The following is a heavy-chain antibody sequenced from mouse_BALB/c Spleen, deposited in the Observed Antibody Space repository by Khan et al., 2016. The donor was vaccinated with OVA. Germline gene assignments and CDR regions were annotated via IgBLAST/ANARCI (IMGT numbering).Heavy chain of an antibody. CDR3: AKGVMSYYYAVDY. CDR1: GFSLTDYG. V-gene: IGHV2-6-5*01. D-gene: IGHD2-1*01. Sequence: QVQLKESGPGLVAPSQSLSITCSVSGFSLTDYGVSWIRQPPGKGLEWLGVIWGGGSTFYNSVLEYRLSISKDNSKSQVFLKMNSLQTDDTAMYXCAKGVMSYYYAVDYGGQGTSVTVSS. CDR2: IWGGGST. J-gene: IGHJ4*01.